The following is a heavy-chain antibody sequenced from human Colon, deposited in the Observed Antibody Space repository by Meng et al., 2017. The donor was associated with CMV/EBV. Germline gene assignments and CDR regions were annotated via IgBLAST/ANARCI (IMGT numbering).Heavy chain of an antibody. CDR3: ARIVLSGKGSFDN. D-gene: IGHD2/OR15-2a*01. CDR2: IHYSGTT. V-gene: IGHV4-39*07. Sequence: LRLSCTVFDAFSVRSNYYWGWIRQSPGKGLEWIGTIHYSGTTYYNPSLKSRLTISVDTSTNEFSLKLSSVTAADTAVYYCARIVLSGKGSFDNWGQGTLVTVSS. J-gene: IGHJ4*02. CDR1: DAFSVRSNYY.